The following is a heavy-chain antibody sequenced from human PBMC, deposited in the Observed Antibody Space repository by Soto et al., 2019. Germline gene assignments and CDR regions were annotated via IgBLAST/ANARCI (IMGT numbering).Heavy chain of an antibody. Sequence: QVQLVQSGAEVKKPGSSVKVSCKASGGTFSSYAISWVRQAPGQGLEWMGGIIPIFGTANYAQKFQGRVTITADESTSTAYMELSSLRSEDTAVYYCARVHGGNSVCLLGWFDPWGQGTLVTVSS. CDR1: GGTFSSYA. CDR3: ARVHGGNSVCLLGWFDP. V-gene: IGHV1-69*01. D-gene: IGHD2-21*02. J-gene: IGHJ5*02. CDR2: IIPIFGTA.